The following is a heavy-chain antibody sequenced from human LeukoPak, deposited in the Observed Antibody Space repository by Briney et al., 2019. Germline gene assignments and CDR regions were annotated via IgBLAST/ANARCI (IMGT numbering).Heavy chain of an antibody. D-gene: IGHD4-23*01. CDR3: AREPYGGNLYYFDY. CDR1: GFTVSSNY. J-gene: IGHJ4*02. V-gene: IGHV3-53*01. Sequence: GGSLRLSCAASGFTVSSNYMNWVRQAPGKGLEWVSVIYSGGSTYCADSVKGRFTISRDNSKNTLYPQMNSLRAEDTAVYYCAREPYGGNLYYFDYWGQGTLVTVSS. CDR2: IYSGGST.